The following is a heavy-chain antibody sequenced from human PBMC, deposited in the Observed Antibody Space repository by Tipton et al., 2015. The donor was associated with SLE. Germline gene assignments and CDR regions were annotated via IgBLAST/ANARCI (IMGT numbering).Heavy chain of an antibody. D-gene: IGHD3-16*01. CDR1: SYSIYNGFY. J-gene: IGHJ4*02. CDR3: AREVYGIFDS. CDR2: IYRSGTT. V-gene: IGHV4-38-2*02. Sequence: TLSLTCSVSSYSIYNGFYWGWIRQSPGKGLEWIGSIYRSGTTDYNPSLKSRVTMSVDTSRNQFSLKLSSVTAADTAVYYCAREVYGIFDSWGQGALVSASS.